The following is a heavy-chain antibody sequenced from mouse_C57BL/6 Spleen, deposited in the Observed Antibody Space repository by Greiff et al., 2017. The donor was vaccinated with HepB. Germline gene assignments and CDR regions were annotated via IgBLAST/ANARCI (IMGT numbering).Heavy chain of an antibody. CDR3: TRPGNYWYFDV. D-gene: IGHD2-1*01. V-gene: IGHV6-6*01. CDR2: IRNKANNHAT. Sequence: EVKVVESGGGLVQPGGSMKLSCAASGFTFSDAWMDWVRQSPEKGLEWVAEIRNKANNHATYYAESVKGRFTISRDDSKSSVYLQMNSLRAEDTGIYYCTRPGNYWYFDVWGTGTTVTVSS. J-gene: IGHJ1*03. CDR1: GFTFSDAW.